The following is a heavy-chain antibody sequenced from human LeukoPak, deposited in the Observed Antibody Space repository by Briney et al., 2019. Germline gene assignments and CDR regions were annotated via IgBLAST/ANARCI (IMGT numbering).Heavy chain of an antibody. D-gene: IGHD3-22*01. CDR1: GYTFTGYY. CDR2: INPNSGGT. J-gene: IGHJ4*02. CDR3: ARDLTHSDLDSNPPY. Sequence: ASVKVSCKASGYTFTGYYMHWVRQAPGQGLEWMGWINPNSGGTNYAQKFQGRVTMTTDTSTSTAYMELRSLRSDDTAVYYCARDLTHSDLDSNPPYWGQGTLVTVSS. V-gene: IGHV1-2*02.